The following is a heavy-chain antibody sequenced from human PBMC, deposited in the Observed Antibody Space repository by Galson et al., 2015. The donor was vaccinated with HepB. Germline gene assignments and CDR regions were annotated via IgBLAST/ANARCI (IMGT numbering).Heavy chain of an antibody. CDR3: ARVNYSSGFRIH. CDR2: INSDGSST. D-gene: IGHD6-19*01. J-gene: IGHJ4*02. Sequence: SLRLSCAASGFTFSRYWMHWVRQAPGKGLVWVSRINSDGSSTSYADSVKGRFTISRDNAKNTLYLQMNSLRAEDTAVYYCARVNYSSGFRIHWGQGTLVTVSS. CDR1: GFTFSRYW. V-gene: IGHV3-74*01.